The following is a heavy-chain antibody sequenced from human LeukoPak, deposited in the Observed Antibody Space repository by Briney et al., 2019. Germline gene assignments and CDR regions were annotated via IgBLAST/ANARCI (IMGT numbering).Heavy chain of an antibody. J-gene: IGHJ3*02. CDR2: INQDGSEK. D-gene: IGHD3-10*01. CDR1: GFTFSSYW. CDR3: AKEGDYYGSGSYRDGFDI. Sequence: GGALRLSCAASGFTFSSYWMSWVRQAPGKGLEWVANINQDGSEKYYVDSVKGRFTISRDNAKNSLYLQINSLRAEDTAVYYCAKEGDYYGSGSYRDGFDIWGQGTRATVSS. V-gene: IGHV3-7*01.